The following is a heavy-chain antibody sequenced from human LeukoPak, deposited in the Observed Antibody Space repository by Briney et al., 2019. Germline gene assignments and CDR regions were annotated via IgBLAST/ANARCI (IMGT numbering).Heavy chain of an antibody. J-gene: IGHJ5*02. V-gene: IGHV1-2*02. CDR2: ISTDSGEP. CDR1: GYHFTGYH. CDR3: AGPGSTVKGRIDP. D-gene: IGHD5/OR15-5a*01. Sequence: ASVKVSCKVSGYHFTGYHVHWVRQAPGQGLEWIGRISTDSGEPNGAQKFQGRVTMTRGPSISTAYMEFSGLTSNDSAMNYRAGPGSTVKGRIDPWGQGTPVTVST.